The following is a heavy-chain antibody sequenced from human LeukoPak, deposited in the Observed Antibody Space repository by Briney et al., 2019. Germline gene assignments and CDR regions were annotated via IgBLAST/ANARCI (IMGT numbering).Heavy chain of an antibody. CDR2: INSDGSST. CDR3: ARLYSSSPYYYYGMDV. Sequence: GRSLRLSCAASGFTFSSYWMHWVRQAPGKGLVWVSRINSDGSSTSYADSVKGRFTISRDNAKNTLYLQMNSLRAEDTAVYYCARLYSSSPYYYYGMDVWGQGTTVTVSS. J-gene: IGHJ6*02. CDR1: GFTFSSYW. D-gene: IGHD6-6*01. V-gene: IGHV3-74*01.